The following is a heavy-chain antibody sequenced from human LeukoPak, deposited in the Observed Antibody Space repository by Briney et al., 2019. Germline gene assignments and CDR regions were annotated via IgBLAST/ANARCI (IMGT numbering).Heavy chain of an antibody. V-gene: IGHV3-7*01. CDR2: VQPDGSAK. J-gene: IGHJ1*01. CDR3: PEAFIGWSSLLH. D-gene: IGHD6-19*01. CDR1: GFTFRSNW. Sequence: GGSLRLSCAASGFTFRSNWMNWVRQAPGKGLEWVAHVQPDGSAKIYADSVKGRFTISRDNAKDSVYLQMNSLRVEDTAVYYWPEAFIGWSSLLHWGQGTLVTVSS.